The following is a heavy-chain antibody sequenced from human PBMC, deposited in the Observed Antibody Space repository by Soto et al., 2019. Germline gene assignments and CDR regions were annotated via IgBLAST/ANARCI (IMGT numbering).Heavy chain of an antibody. CDR3: ARVFVVVVADEEAQYYFDY. CDR2: IYYSGST. CDR1: GGSISSYY. V-gene: IGHV4-59*01. D-gene: IGHD2-15*01. Sequence: SETLSLTCTVSGGSISSYYWSWIRQPPGKGLEWIGYIYYSGSTNYNPSLKSRVTISVDTSKNQFSLKLSSVTAADTAVYYCARVFVVVVADEEAQYYFDYWGQGTLVTVSS. J-gene: IGHJ4*02.